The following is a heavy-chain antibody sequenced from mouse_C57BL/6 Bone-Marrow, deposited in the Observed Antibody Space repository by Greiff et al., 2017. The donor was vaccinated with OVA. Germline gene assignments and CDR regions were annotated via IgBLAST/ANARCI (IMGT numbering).Heavy chain of an antibody. V-gene: IGHV1-22*01. CDR1: GYTFTDYN. D-gene: IGHD2-3*01. CDR2: INPNNGGT. CDR3: ASSLYDGYSWFAY. J-gene: IGHJ3*01. Sequence: VQLQQSGPELVKPGASVKMSCKASGYTFTDYNMHWVKQSHGKSLEWIGYINPNNGGTSYNQKFKGKATLTVNKSSSTAYMELRSLTSEDSAVYYCASSLYDGYSWFAYWGQGTLVTVSA.